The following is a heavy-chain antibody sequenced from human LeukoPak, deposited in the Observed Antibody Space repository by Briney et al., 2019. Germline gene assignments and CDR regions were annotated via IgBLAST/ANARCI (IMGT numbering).Heavy chain of an antibody. CDR2: ISSSGSTI. Sequence: GGSLRLSCAASGFTFSSYEMNWVRQAPGKGLEWVSYISSSGSTICYADSVKGRFTISRDNAKNSLYLQMNSLRAEDTAVYYCARQDYGDFDYWGQGTLVTVSS. CDR1: GFTFSSYE. V-gene: IGHV3-48*03. D-gene: IGHD4-17*01. J-gene: IGHJ4*02. CDR3: ARQDYGDFDY.